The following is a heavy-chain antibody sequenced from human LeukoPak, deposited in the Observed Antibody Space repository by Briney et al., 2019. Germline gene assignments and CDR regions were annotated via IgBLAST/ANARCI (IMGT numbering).Heavy chain of an antibody. CDR2: IIPILGIA. V-gene: IGHV1-69*02. Sequence: GASVKVSCKASGGTFSSYTISWVRQAPGQGLEWMGRIIPILGIANYAQKFQGRVTITADKPTSTAYMELSSLRSEDTAVYYCATIVDTRAFDIWGQGTMVTVSS. CDR1: GGTFSSYT. J-gene: IGHJ3*02. CDR3: ATIVDTRAFDI. D-gene: IGHD5-12*01.